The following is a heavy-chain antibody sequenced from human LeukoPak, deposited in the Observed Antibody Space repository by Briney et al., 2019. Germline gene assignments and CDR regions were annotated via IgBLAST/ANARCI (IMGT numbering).Heavy chain of an antibody. V-gene: IGHV5-51*01. CDR1: RYGFTSYW. Sequence: GESLKISCRGSRYGFTSYWIVCVRQMPGKGLEWMGVIYPADSNSRYSPSFQGQVTISADNSISTAYLQWSSLKASDTAMYYCARRAHSGAMITLDYWGQGTLVTVSS. CDR2: IYPADSNS. J-gene: IGHJ4*02. D-gene: IGHD5-12*01. CDR3: ARRAHSGAMITLDY.